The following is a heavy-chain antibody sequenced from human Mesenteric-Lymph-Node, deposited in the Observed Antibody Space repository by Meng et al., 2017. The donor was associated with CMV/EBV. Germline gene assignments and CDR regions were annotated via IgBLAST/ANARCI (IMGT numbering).Heavy chain of an antibody. V-gene: IGHV3-64*02. CDR2: ISSNGGTT. Sequence: GGSLRLSCVASGFTFSSYDMHWVRQAPGKGLEYVSAISSNGGTTYYADSVKGRFTISRDNSKNTLYLQMNSLRAEDTAVYYCASYSNYHEGYYYYGMDVWGQGTTVTVSS. CDR3: ASYSNYHEGYYYYGMDV. J-gene: IGHJ6*02. D-gene: IGHD4-11*01. CDR1: GFTFSSYD.